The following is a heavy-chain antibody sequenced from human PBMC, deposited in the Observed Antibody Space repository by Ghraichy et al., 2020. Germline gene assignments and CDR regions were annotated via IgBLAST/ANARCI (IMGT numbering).Heavy chain of an antibody. D-gene: IGHD2-8*01. J-gene: IGHJ4*02. CDR3: ARALGYCTDGICYGVYYFDY. V-gene: IGHV4-4*07. Sequence: SETLSLTCTVSGGSMNNYYWRWIRQPAGKGLEWIGRIYSSGSTNYSNSLKSRVTMSVDTSKNQFSLKLSSVTAADTAVYYCARALGYCTDGICYGVYYFDYWGQGTLVTVSS. CDR2: IYSSGST. CDR1: GGSMNNYY.